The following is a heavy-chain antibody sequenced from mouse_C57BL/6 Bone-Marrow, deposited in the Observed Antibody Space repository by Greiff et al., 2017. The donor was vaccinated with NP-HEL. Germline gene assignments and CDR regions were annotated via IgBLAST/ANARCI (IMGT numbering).Heavy chain of an antibody. CDR1: GFNIKDDY. V-gene: IGHV14-4*01. CDR3: TPLYYYGSSDHWYFDV. CDR2: IDPENGDT. Sequence: DVKLQESGAELVRPGASVKLSCTASGFNIKDDYMHWVKQRPEQGLEWIGWIDPENGDTEYASKFQGKATITADTSSNTAYLQLSSLTSEDTAVYYCTPLYYYGSSDHWYFDVWGTGTTVTVSS. D-gene: IGHD1-1*01. J-gene: IGHJ1*03.